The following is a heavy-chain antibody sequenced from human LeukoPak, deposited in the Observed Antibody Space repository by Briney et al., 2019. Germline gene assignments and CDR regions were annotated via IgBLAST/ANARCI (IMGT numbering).Heavy chain of an antibody. J-gene: IGHJ6*02. V-gene: IGHV1-8*01. CDR2: MNPNSGNT. CDR1: GYTLTSYD. Sequence: ASVKDSRKASGYTLTSYDINWVRPATGQGLEWMGWMNPNSGNTGNAQKFQGRVTMTRNTSTSTAYMELSSLRSEDTAVYYCARGLVVPAAIGGYYYGMDVWGQGTTVTVSS. D-gene: IGHD2-2*02. CDR3: ARGLVVPAAIGGYYYGMDV.